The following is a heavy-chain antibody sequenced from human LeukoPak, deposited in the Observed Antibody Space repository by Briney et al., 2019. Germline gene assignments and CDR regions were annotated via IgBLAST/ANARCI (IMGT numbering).Heavy chain of an antibody. V-gene: IGHV3-23*01. D-gene: IGHD1-26*01. Sequence: PGGSLRLSWAASGFTFSSDAMSWVRQAPGKGLEWVSAISGSGGSTYYADSVKGRFTISRDNSKNTLYLQMNSLRAEDTAVYYCAKSIAIVGATQFDYWGQGTLVTVSS. J-gene: IGHJ4*02. CDR1: GFTFSSDA. CDR2: ISGSGGST. CDR3: AKSIAIVGATQFDY.